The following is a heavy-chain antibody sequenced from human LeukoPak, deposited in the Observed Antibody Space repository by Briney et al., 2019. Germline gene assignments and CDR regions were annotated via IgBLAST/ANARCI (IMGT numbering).Heavy chain of an antibody. Sequence: ASVKVSCKASGYTFTGYYMHWVRQAPGQGLEWMGWINPNSGGTNYAQKFQGRVTMTRDTSISTAYMELSKLRSDDTAVYYCARTKAATKGHYYYGMDVWGQGTTVTVSS. CDR1: GYTFTGYY. CDR2: INPNSGGT. J-gene: IGHJ6*02. CDR3: ARTKAATKGHYYYGMDV. V-gene: IGHV1-2*02. D-gene: IGHD2-15*01.